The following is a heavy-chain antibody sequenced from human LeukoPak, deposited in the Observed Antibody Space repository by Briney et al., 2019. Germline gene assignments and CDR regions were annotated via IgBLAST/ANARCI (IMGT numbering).Heavy chain of an antibody. CDR1: GGSISSYY. V-gene: IGHV4-59*12. CDR3: ARADGIAVAVL. D-gene: IGHD6-19*01. J-gene: IGHJ4*02. CDR2: IYYSGST. Sequence: SETLSLTCTVSGGSISSYYWSWIRQPPGKGLEWIGYIYYSGSTYYNPSLKSRVTISVDTSKNQFSLKLSSVTAADTAVYYCARADGIAVAVLWGQGTLVTVSS.